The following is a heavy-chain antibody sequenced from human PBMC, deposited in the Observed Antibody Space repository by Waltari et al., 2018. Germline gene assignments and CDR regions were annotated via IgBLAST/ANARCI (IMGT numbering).Heavy chain of an antibody. Sequence: QVQLVQSGAEVKKPGASVKVSCKASGYTFTSYDINWVRQATGQGLAWMAWMNPNSGNTGYAQKFQGRVTMTRNTSISTAYMELSSLRSEDTAVYYCARGEERGSPSPARGYSYGLFCDNWFDPWGQGTLVTVSS. CDR2: MNPNSGNT. V-gene: IGHV1-8*01. J-gene: IGHJ5*02. D-gene: IGHD5-18*01. CDR1: GYTFTSYD. CDR3: ARGEERGSPSPARGYSYGLFCDNWFDP.